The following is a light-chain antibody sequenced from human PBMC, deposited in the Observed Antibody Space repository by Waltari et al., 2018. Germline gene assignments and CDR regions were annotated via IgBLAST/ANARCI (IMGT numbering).Light chain of an antibody. Sequence: QSVLTPPPSASGTPGQRVTISCSGSSSNPGSNYSYWYPQPPGTAPKLVICRNHERPSGVPDRCSGSKSGTAASLAISGLRSEDEADYYCASWDDSLRGVFGTGTKVTVL. J-gene: IGLJ1*01. CDR3: ASWDDSLRGV. CDR2: RNH. CDR1: SSNPGSNY. V-gene: IGLV1-47*01.